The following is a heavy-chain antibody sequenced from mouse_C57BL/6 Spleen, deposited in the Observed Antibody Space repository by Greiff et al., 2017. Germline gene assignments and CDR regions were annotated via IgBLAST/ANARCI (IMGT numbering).Heavy chain of an antibody. CDR3: AITVVDY. D-gene: IGHD1-1*01. V-gene: IGHV1-55*01. CDR1: GYTFTSYW. J-gene: IGHJ2*01. CDR2: IYPGSGST. Sequence: QVQLQQPGAELVKPGASVKMSCKASGYTFTSYWITWVKQRPGQGLEWIGDIYPGSGSTNYNEKFKSKATRTVDTSSSPAYMQLSSLTSEDSAVYYCAITVVDYWGQGTTLTVSS.